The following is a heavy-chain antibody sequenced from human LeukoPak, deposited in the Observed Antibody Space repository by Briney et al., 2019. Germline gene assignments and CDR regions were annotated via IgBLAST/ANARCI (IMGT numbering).Heavy chain of an antibody. J-gene: IGHJ4*02. CDR3: ARSGLQSYDFGY. CDR1: GFTFSSYG. Sequence: PGGSLRLSCAASGFTFSSYGMHWVRQAPGKGLEWVAVIWYDGSNKYYADSVKGRFTISRDNSKNTLYLQMNSLRAEDTAVYYCARSGLQSYDFGYWGQGTLVTVSS. CDR2: IWYDGSNK. D-gene: IGHD7-27*01. V-gene: IGHV3-33*01.